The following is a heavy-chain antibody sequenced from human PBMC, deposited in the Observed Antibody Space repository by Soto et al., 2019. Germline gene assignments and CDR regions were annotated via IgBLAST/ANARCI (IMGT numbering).Heavy chain of an antibody. CDR3: AREWVGSPGPGDYYYYGMDV. CDR1: GDSVSSNSAA. V-gene: IGHV6-1*01. Sequence: PSQTLSLTCALSGDSVSSNSAAWNWIRQSPSRGLEWLGRTYYRSKWYNDYAVSVKSRITINPDTSKNQFSLQLNSVTPEDTAVYYCAREWVGSPGPGDYYYYGMDVWGQGTTVTVYS. J-gene: IGHJ6*02. D-gene: IGHD1-26*01. CDR2: TYYRSKWYN.